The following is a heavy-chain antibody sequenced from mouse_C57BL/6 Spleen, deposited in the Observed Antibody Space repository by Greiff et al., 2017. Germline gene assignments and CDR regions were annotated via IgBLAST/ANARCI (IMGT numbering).Heavy chain of an antibody. CDR2: INPYNGDT. V-gene: IGHV1-20*01. CDR3: ARRGYDYDWVAY. J-gene: IGHJ3*01. Sequence: EVQLQQSGPELVKPGDSVKISCKASGYSFTGYFMNWVMQSHGKSLEWIGRINPYNGDTLYNQKFKGKATLTVDKSSSTAHMELRSLTSEDSAVYYCARRGYDYDWVAYWGQGTLVTVSA. CDR1: GYSFTGYF. D-gene: IGHD2-4*01.